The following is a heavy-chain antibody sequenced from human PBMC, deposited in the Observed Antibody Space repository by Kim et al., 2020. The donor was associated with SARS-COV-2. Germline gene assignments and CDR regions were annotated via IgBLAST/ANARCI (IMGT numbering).Heavy chain of an antibody. D-gene: IGHD3-3*01. J-gene: IGHJ5*02. V-gene: IGHV3-23*01. CDR3: AKEARICEVTIFGVVPSPNWFDP. CDR1: GFTFSSYA. CDR2: ISGSGGST. Sequence: GGSLRLSCAASGFTFSSYAMSWVRQAPGKGLEWVSAISGSGGSTYYVDSVKGRFTISRDNSKNTLYLQMNSLRAEDTAVYYCAKEARICEVTIFGVVPSPNWFDPWGQGTLVTVSS.